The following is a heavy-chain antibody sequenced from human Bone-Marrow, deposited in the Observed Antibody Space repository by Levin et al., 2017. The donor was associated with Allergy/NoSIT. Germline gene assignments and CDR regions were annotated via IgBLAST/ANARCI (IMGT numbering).Heavy chain of an antibody. J-gene: IGHJ3*02. CDR3: VKVKQWLVFGAFYI. CDR2: ISSNGGST. V-gene: IGHV3-64D*06. Sequence: GGSLRLSCSASGFTFSSYAMHWVRQAPGKGLEYVSAISSNGGSTYYADSVKGRFTISRDNSKNTLYLQMSSLRAEDTAVYYCVKVKQWLVFGAFYIWGQGTMVTVSS. D-gene: IGHD6-19*01. CDR1: GFTFSSYA.